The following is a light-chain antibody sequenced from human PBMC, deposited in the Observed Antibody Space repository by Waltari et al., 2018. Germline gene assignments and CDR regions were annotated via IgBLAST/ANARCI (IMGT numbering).Light chain of an antibody. V-gene: IGKV3-20*01. CDR2: GAS. CDR3: QQYDSSPLT. CDR1: QSISSS. J-gene: IGKJ1*01. Sequence: EIVLTKSPVTLSSSPGERATLSCRASQSISSSLVWYQQKPGQPPRLLIFGASGRAPGIPDRFSGSGSGTEFTLTISRLEPEDFAVYYWQQYDSSPLTFGQGTKVEIK.